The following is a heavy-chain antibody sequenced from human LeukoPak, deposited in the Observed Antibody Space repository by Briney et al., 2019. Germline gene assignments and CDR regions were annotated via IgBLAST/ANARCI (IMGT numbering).Heavy chain of an antibody. J-gene: IGHJ4*02. CDR1: GYSFIKYD. Sequence: ASVKVSCKASGYSFIKYDMNWVRQAPGQGLEWMGWINTNTGNPTYAQGFTGRFVFSLDTSVSTAYLQISSLKAEDTAEYYCARNNADGEGRFSYWGQGTLVTVSS. CDR3: ARNNADGEGRFSY. V-gene: IGHV7-4-1*02. CDR2: INTNTGNP. D-gene: IGHD3-10*01.